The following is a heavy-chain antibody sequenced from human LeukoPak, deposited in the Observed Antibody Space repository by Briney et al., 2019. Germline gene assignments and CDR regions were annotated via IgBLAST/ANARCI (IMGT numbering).Heavy chain of an antibody. Sequence: PGGSLRLFCAASGFTVSSNYMSWVRQAPGKGLEWVSVIYSGGSTYYADSVKGRFTISRDNSKNTLYLQMNSLRAEDTAVYYCASPPWAGADAFDIWGQGTMVTVSS. V-gene: IGHV3-66*01. CDR2: IYSGGST. CDR3: ASPPWAGADAFDI. D-gene: IGHD6-19*01. J-gene: IGHJ3*02. CDR1: GFTVSSNY.